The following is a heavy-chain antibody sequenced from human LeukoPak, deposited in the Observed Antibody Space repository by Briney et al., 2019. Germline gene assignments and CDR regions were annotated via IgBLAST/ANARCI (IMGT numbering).Heavy chain of an antibody. V-gene: IGHV1-46*01. Sequence: ASVKVSCKASGGTFSSYAISWVRQAPGQGLEWMGIINPSGGSTSYAQKFQGRVTMTRDTSTSTVYMELSSLRSEDTAVYYCARDQGLRTGYYFDYWGQGTLVTVSS. CDR3: ARDQGLRTGYYFDY. CDR1: GGTFSSYA. J-gene: IGHJ4*02. D-gene: IGHD7-27*01. CDR2: INPSGGST.